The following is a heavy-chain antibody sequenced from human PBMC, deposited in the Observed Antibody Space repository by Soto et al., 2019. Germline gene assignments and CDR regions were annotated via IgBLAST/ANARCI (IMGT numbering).Heavy chain of an antibody. J-gene: IGHJ4*02. CDR2: MNPNSGNT. V-gene: IGHV1-8*01. Sequence: QVQLVQSGAEVKKPGASVKVSCKASGYTFISYDINWVRQATGQGLEWMGWMNPNSGNTGYAQKFQVRVTMTRNTSISTAYMELSSLRSEDTAVYYCARGFCSSTSCHFDYWGQGTLVTVSS. CDR1: GYTFISYD. D-gene: IGHD2-2*01. CDR3: ARGFCSSTSCHFDY.